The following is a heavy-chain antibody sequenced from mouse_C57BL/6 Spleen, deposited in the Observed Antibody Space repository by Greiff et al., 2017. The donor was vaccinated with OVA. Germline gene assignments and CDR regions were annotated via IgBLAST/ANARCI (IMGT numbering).Heavy chain of an antibody. Sequence: DVKLVESGGGLVKPGGSLKLSCAASGFTFSSYAMSWVRQTPEKRLEWVATISDGGNYTYYPDNVKGRFTISRDNAKNNLYLQMSQLKSEDTAMYYCARDSVYFKWYFDVWGTGTTVTVSS. CDR3: ARDSVYFKWYFDV. D-gene: IGHD1-1*01. J-gene: IGHJ1*03. CDR1: GFTFSSYA. CDR2: ISDGGNYT. V-gene: IGHV5-4*01.